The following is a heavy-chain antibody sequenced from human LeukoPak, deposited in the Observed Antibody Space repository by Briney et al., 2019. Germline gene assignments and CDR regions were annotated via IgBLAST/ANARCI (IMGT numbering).Heavy chain of an antibody. D-gene: IGHD6-13*01. CDR1: GFTVRSNY. Sequence: PGGSLRLSCAASGFTVRSNYMSWVRQAPGKGLEWVSVIYSGGSKYYAHSVKGRFTISRDNSKNTLYLQMNSLRAEDTAVYYCARDKAAAGLFDYWGQGTLVTVSS. J-gene: IGHJ4*02. V-gene: IGHV3-53*01. CDR3: ARDKAAAGLFDY. CDR2: IYSGGSK.